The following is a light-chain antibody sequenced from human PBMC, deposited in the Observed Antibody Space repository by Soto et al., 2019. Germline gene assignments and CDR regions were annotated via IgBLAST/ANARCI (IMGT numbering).Light chain of an antibody. J-gene: IGKJ1*01. CDR2: GAS. Sequence: EIVLTQSPGTLSLSPGERATLSCRASQSFSSNYLAWYQQKPGQAPRLLIYGASSRATGIPDRFSGSGSAADFHLTISRLEPEDSAIYYCQQYGSWTFGQGTKVEIK. CDR3: QQYGSWT. V-gene: IGKV3-20*01. CDR1: QSFSSNY.